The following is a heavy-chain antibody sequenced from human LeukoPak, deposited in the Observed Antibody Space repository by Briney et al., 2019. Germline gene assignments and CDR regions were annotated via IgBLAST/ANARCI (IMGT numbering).Heavy chain of an antibody. V-gene: IGHV4-31*03. D-gene: IGHD3-3*01. CDR3: ARTPIFGVVIAYNWFDP. Sequence: SETLSLTCTVSGGSISSGGYYWSWIRQHPGKGLEWIGYIYYSGSTYYNPSLKSRVTISVDTSKNQFSLKLSSVTAADTAVYYCARTPIFGVVIAYNWFDPWGQGTLVTVSS. CDR1: GGSISSGGYY. J-gene: IGHJ5*02. CDR2: IYYSGST.